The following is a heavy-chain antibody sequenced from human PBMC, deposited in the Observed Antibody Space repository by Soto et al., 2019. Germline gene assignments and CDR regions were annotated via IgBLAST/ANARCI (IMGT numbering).Heavy chain of an antibody. CDR3: ARANGRGRSYYYMDV. Sequence: QVQLVESGGGVVQPGRSLRLSCAASGFTFSSYGMHWVRQAPGKGLEWVAVIWYDGSNKYYADSVKGRFTISRDNSKNTLYLQMNSLRAEDTAVYYCARANGRGRSYYYMDVWGKGTTVTVSS. J-gene: IGHJ6*03. D-gene: IGHD1-26*01. CDR1: GFTFSSYG. CDR2: IWYDGSNK. V-gene: IGHV3-33*01.